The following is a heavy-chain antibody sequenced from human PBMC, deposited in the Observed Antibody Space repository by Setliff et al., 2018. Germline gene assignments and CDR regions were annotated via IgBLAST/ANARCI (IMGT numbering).Heavy chain of an antibody. V-gene: IGHV3-49*04. CDR3: ARGGSYHPFDY. J-gene: IGHJ4*02. D-gene: IGHD1-26*01. CDR2: IRSKAYGGTT. CDR1: GFTFGDYA. Sequence: QTGGSLRLSCTASGFTFGDYAMSWVRQAPGKGLEWVGFIRSKAYGGTTEYAASVKGRFTISRDDSKNSLYLQMNSLKTEDTAVYDCARGGSYHPFDYWGQGTLVTVSS.